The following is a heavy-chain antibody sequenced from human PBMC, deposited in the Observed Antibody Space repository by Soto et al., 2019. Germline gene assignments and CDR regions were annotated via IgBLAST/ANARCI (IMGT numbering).Heavy chain of an antibody. V-gene: IGHV3-66*01. Sequence: GGSLRLSCAASGFTVSSNYMSWVRQAPGKGLDWVSVIYSGGSTYYADSVKGRFTISRDNSKNTLYLQMNSLRAEDTAVYYCARVSEDFDSFFDYWGQGTLVTVSS. J-gene: IGHJ4*02. CDR1: GFTVSSNY. CDR3: ARVSEDFDSFFDY. CDR2: IYSGGST. D-gene: IGHD3-9*01.